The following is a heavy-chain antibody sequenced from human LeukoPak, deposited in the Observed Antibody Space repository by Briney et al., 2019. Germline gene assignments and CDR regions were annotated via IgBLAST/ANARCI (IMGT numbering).Heavy chain of an antibody. D-gene: IGHD1-26*01. Sequence: PGGSLRLSCAASGFTFSSYAMHWVRQAPGKGLEWVAVTSIDGSTKSYTDSVKGRFTISRDNSRNTLNLQMSSLRPGDTAVYYCARDPYSGTYGDTYYYYMDVWGKGTTVTISS. CDR1: GFTFSSYA. CDR3: ARDPYSGTYGDTYYYYMDV. J-gene: IGHJ6*03. CDR2: TSIDGSTK. V-gene: IGHV3-30*10.